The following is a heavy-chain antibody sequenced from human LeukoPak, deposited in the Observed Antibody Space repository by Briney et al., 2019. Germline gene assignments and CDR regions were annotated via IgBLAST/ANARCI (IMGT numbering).Heavy chain of an antibody. CDR1: GFALSSHW. CDR2: ISSSSSYI. D-gene: IGHD6-19*01. V-gene: IGHV3-21*01. CDR3: ARGSSGWTFDY. Sequence: GGSLRLSCAASGFALSSHWMNWVRQAPGKGLEWVSPISSSSSYIYYADSVKGRFTISRDNAKNSLYLQMNSLRAEDTAVYYCARGSSGWTFDYWGQGTLVTVSS. J-gene: IGHJ4*02.